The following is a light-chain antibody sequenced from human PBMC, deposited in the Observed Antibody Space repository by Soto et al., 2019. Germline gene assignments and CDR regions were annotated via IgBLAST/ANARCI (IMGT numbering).Light chain of an antibody. V-gene: IGKV3-15*01. Sequence: MVMTQSPATLSVSPGERVTLSCRTSQSVSSNLAWYQQKPGQAPRLLIYAASTRAPGVPVRFGGSGYGTEFTLTISSLQSEDFALYYCQQYNNWPPGTFGGGTRLEIK. CDR3: QQYNNWPPGT. CDR2: AAS. J-gene: IGKJ4*01. CDR1: QSVSSN.